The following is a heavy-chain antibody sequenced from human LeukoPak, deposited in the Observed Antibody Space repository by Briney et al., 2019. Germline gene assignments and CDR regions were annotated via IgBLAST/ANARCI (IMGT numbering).Heavy chain of an antibody. J-gene: IGHJ4*02. Sequence: GGSLRLSCSASGFTFSSYAMLWVRQAPGKGLECVSAISSGGSTHYADSVKGRFTISRDESENTLYLQMSSLRAEDTAVYYCAMNWNCDCWGQGTLVTVSS. CDR1: GFTFSSYA. CDR2: ISSGGST. D-gene: IGHD1-1*01. V-gene: IGHV3-64D*09. CDR3: AMNWNCDC.